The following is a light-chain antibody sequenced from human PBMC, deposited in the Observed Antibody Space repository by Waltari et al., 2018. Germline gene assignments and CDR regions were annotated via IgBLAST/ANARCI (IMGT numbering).Light chain of an antibody. CDR1: QSVSSY. CDR3: EHYNGFPYT. V-gene: IGKV3-11*01. CDR2: DAS. J-gene: IGKJ2*01. Sequence: EIVLTQSPATLSLSPGERATLPCSARQSVSSYLAWYQQKPGQAPRPLIYDASNRATGIPARFSGSGSGTDFTLTISSLQTDDFATYYCEHYNGFPYTFGQGTRLEI.